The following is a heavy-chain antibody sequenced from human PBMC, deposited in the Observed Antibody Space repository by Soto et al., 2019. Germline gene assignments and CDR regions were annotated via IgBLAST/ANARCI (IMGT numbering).Heavy chain of an antibody. Sequence: QVQLQQWGAGLLKPSETLSLTCAVYGGSFSGYYWSWIRQPPGKGLEWIGEINPSGSTNYNPSLTSRVPISVDTSKNQYALKLSSVTAADTAVYYCASRTRYYDFWSGLNWFDPWGQGTLVTVSS. CDR3: ASRTRYYDFWSGLNWFDP. CDR2: INPSGST. D-gene: IGHD3-3*01. CDR1: GGSFSGYY. J-gene: IGHJ5*02. V-gene: IGHV4-34*01.